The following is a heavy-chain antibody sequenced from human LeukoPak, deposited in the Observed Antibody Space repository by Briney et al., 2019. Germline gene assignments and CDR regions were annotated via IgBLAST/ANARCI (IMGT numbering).Heavy chain of an antibody. Sequence: GGSLRLSCAASGFTFSTYWMSWVRQAPGKGLEWVADIKQDGSDQYYVDSVRGRFTISRDNAQNSLTLQMNSLRAEDTAVYYCARDHEGPDRFFDYWGQGTLVTVSS. CDR1: GFTFSTYW. V-gene: IGHV3-7*01. CDR3: ARDHEGPDRFFDY. J-gene: IGHJ4*02. CDR2: IKQDGSDQ. D-gene: IGHD3-16*01.